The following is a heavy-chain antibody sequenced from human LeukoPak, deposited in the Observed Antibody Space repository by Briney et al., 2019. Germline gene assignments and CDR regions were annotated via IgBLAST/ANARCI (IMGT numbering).Heavy chain of an antibody. CDR3: ARVVATVVTLDAFDI. Sequence: PGGSLRLSCAASGFTFSSYGMHWVRQAPGKGLEWVAVISYDGSNKYYADSVKGRFTISRDNSKNTLYLQMNSLRAEDTAVYYCARVVATVVTLDAFDIWGQGTMVTVSS. CDR1: GFTFSSYG. CDR2: ISYDGSNK. J-gene: IGHJ3*02. V-gene: IGHV3-30*19. D-gene: IGHD4-23*01.